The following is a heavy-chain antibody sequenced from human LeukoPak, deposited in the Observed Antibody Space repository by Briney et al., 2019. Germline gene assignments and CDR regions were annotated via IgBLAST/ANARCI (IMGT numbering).Heavy chain of an antibody. V-gene: IGHV4-38-2*02. CDR2: IYHSGST. CDR3: ARGGYYGSGNDFRFDP. D-gene: IGHD3-10*01. Sequence: SETLSLTCTASGSSINSGYYWGWIRQPPGKGLEWIGSIYHSGSTYYNPSLKSRVTISVDTSKNQFSLKLSSVSAADTAVYYCARGGYYGSGNDFRFDPWGQGTLVTVSS. CDR1: GSSINSGYY. J-gene: IGHJ5*02.